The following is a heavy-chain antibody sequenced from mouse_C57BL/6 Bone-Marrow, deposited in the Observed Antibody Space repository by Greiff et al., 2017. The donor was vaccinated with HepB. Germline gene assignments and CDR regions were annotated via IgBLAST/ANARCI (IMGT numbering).Heavy chain of an antibody. D-gene: IGHD1-1*01. CDR2: ISNGGGST. Sequence: EVHLVESGGGLVQPGGSLKLSCAASGFTFSDYYMYWVRQTPEKRLEWVAYISNGGGSTYYPDTVKGRFTISRDNAKNTLYLQMSRLKSEDTAMYYCARAPSTVANFDYWGQGTTLTVSS. CDR3: ARAPSTVANFDY. CDR1: GFTFSDYY. V-gene: IGHV5-12*01. J-gene: IGHJ2*01.